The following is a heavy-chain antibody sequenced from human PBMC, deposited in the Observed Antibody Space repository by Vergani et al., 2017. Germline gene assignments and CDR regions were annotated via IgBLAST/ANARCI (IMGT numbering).Heavy chain of an antibody. V-gene: IGHV1-2*02. CDR2: INPNSGGT. CDR3: ARDIVNIVVVPAANIVGLDY. CDR1: GYPFTGYY. Sequence: QVQLVQSGAEVKKPGASVKVPCKASGYPFTGYYMHWVRQAPGQGLEWMGWINPNSGGTNYAQKFKGRVTMTRDTSISRAYMERSRLRSDDTVGYYCARDIVNIVVVPAANIVGLDYWGQGTLVTVSS. D-gene: IGHD2-2*01. J-gene: IGHJ4*02.